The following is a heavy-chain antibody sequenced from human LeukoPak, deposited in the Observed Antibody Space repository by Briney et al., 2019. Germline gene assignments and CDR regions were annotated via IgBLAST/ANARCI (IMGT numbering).Heavy chain of an antibody. Sequence: PSETLSLTCTVSGDSISSGDYYWSWIRQPAGKGLEWIGRISSSGSTNYNPSLKSRVTISVDTSKSQFSLKLSSVTAADTAVYYCVRISSTVTYDYWGQGILVTVSS. CDR3: VRISSTVTYDY. CDR2: ISSSGST. V-gene: IGHV4-61*02. CDR1: GDSISSGDYY. J-gene: IGHJ4*02. D-gene: IGHD4-17*01.